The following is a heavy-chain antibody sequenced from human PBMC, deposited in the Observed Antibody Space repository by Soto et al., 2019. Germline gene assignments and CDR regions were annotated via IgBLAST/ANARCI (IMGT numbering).Heavy chain of an antibody. V-gene: IGHV3-30*03. CDR1: VFAFTNYG. Sequence: PGGSLRLSCAASVFAFTNYGMHWVRQAPGKGLEWVAFVSNDGSRKYYADSVKGRFTISRDNSENTIYLQMTSLRREDTAVFYCARDVAMPSGLGLGYWGQGALVTVSS. CDR3: ARDVAMPSGLGLGY. J-gene: IGHJ4*02. CDR2: VSNDGSRK. D-gene: IGHD6-25*01.